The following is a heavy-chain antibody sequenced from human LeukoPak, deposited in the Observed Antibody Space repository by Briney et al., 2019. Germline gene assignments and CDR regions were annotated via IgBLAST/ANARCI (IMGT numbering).Heavy chain of an antibody. V-gene: IGHV3-30*02. J-gene: IGHJ4*02. CDR3: AKEGPYSSSWPRYFDY. CDR1: GFTIISYG. D-gene: IGHD6-13*01. CDR2: IRYDGNNK. Sequence: PGGSLRLSCAASGFTIISYGIHWVRQAPGKGLEWVAFIRYDGNNKYYADSVKGRFTISRDTSKNTLYLQMNSLRTEDTAVYYCAKEGPYSSSWPRYFDYWGQGTLVTVSS.